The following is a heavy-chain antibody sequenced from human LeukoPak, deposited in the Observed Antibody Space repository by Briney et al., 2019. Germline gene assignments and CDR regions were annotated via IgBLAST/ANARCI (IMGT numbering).Heavy chain of an antibody. V-gene: IGHV4-59*01. Sequence: SETLSLTCTVSGGSISSYYWSWIRQPPGKGLEWIGYIYYSGSTNYNPSLKSRVTKSVDTSKNQFSLKLSSVTAADTAVYYCARDVGGSDWLGAFDIWGQGTMVTVSS. CDR2: IYYSGST. J-gene: IGHJ3*02. D-gene: IGHD3-9*01. CDR1: GGSISSYY. CDR3: ARDVGGSDWLGAFDI.